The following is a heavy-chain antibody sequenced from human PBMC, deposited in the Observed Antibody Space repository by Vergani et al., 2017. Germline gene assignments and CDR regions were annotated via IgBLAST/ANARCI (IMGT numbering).Heavy chain of an antibody. V-gene: IGHV1-69*01. CDR1: GGTFSSYA. J-gene: IGHJ6*02. D-gene: IGHD1-26*01. Sequence: QVQLVQSGAEVKKPGSSVKVSCKASGGTFSSYAISWVRQAPGQGLEWMGGIIPLLNVTTYAQRFQGRVSMTADESTSTVYMHLRTLKSEDTAVYFCAILPSLQSDLSLWDVWGQGATVTVSS. CDR3: AILPSLQSDLSLWDV. CDR2: IIPLLNVT.